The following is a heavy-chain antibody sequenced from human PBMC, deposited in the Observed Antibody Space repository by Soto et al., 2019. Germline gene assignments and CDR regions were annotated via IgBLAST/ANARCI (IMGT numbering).Heavy chain of an antibody. Sequence: GESLKISCAPSGFTFSFYWMSWLRQAPGKGLEWVANIKQDGSEKYYVDSVKGRFTISRDNAKNSLYLQMNSLRAEDTAVYYCARESITMVRGVMYYFGPFDYWGQGTLVTVSS. CDR2: IKQDGSEK. J-gene: IGHJ4*02. CDR1: GFTFSFYW. D-gene: IGHD3-10*01. CDR3: ARESITMVRGVMYYFGPFDY. V-gene: IGHV3-7*04.